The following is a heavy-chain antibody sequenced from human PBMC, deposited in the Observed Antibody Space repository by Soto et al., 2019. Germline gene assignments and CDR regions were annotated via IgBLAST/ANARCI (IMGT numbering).Heavy chain of an antibody. CDR2: LYWDDDK. Sequence: QITLKESGPTLVKPTQTLTLTCTFSGFSLSTSGVGVGWIRQPPGEALEWLALLYWDDDKRYSPSLKSRLTIPKDTSKNHVALTMTNMDPVDTATYYCAHRPAYCSGGSCYSGFDYWGQGTLVTVSS. D-gene: IGHD2-15*01. CDR3: AHRPAYCSGGSCYSGFDY. CDR1: GFSLSTSGVG. J-gene: IGHJ4*02. V-gene: IGHV2-5*02.